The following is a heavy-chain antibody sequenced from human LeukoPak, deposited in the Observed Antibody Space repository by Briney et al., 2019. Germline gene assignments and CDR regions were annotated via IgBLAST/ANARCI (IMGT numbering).Heavy chain of an antibody. V-gene: IGHV3-21*01. CDR2: ISSSSSYI. D-gene: IGHD5-18*01. Sequence: GGSLRLSCAASGFTFSSYAMHWVRQAPGKGLEWVSSISSSSSYIYYADSVKGRFTISRDNAKNSLYLQMNSLRAEDTAVYYCARGEIQLWLLLDYWGQGTLVTVSS. J-gene: IGHJ4*02. CDR3: ARGEIQLWLLLDY. CDR1: GFTFSSYA.